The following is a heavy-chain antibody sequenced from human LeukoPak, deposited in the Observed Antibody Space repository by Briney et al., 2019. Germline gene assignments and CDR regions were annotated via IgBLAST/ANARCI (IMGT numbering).Heavy chain of an antibody. Sequence: SGPTLVNPTQTLTLTCTFSGFSLSTSGMRVSWICQPPGKALEWLARIDWDDDKFYSTSLKTRLIISKHTSKNQVVLTMTNMDPVETATYYCARGEGDTVDYWGQGTLVTVSS. CDR1: GFSLSTSGMR. D-gene: IGHD2-2*02. J-gene: IGHJ4*02. CDR2: IDWDDDK. V-gene: IGHV2-70*04. CDR3: ARGEGDTVDY.